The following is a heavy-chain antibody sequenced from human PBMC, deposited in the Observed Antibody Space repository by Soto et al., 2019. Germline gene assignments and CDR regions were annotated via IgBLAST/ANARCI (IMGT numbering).Heavy chain of an antibody. CDR2: IWYDGNNK. V-gene: IGHV3-33*01. D-gene: IGHD2-2*01. CDR3: VLRDSYPAAMGV. CDR1: GFTFSSYG. J-gene: IGHJ4*02. Sequence: PGGSLRLSCAASGFTFSSYGMHWVRQPPGKGLEWVAVIWYDGNNKYYGDSVKGRFTISRDNSKNTLYLQMNSLRAEDTAVYYRVLRDSYPAAMGVWGQGTLDTVSS.